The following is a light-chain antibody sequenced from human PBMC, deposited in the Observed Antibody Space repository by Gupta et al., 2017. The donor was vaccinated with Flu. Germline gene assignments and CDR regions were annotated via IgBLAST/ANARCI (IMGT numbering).Light chain of an antibody. V-gene: IGKV1-5*03. J-gene: IGKJ2*01. CDR3: QQYNSYSYT. CDR1: QSINS. CDR2: KAS. Sequence: DIQMTQSPSTLSASVGDRATITCRASQSINSLAWYQQKPGKAPNLLIYKASTLESGVPSRFSGSGSGTEFTLTISSLQPDDFATYYCQQYNSYSYTFGQGTKLEIK.